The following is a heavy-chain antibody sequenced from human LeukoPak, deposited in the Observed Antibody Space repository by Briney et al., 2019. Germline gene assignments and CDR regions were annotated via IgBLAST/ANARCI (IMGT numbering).Heavy chain of an antibody. CDR2: INPNSGDT. CDR3: ARDGEVRQGHCSTTSRPVDY. CDR1: GYTFTAYS. D-gene: IGHD2-2*01. V-gene: IGHV1-2*02. J-gene: IGHJ4*02. Sequence: VASVKVSCKASGYTFTAYSMHWVRQAPGQGLEYMGWINPNSGDTNYAQKFQGRVTMTRDTSMSTAYMELSGLRFDDTAVYYCARDGEVRQGHCSTTSRPVDYWGQGTLITVSS.